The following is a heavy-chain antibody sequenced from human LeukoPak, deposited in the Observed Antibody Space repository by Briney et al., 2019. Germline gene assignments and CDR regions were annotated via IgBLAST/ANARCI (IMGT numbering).Heavy chain of an antibody. J-gene: IGHJ4*02. CDR1: GYTFSGYY. D-gene: IGHD3-10*01. Sequence: ASVKVSCKASGYTFSGYYIHWVRQAPGQGLEWMGWTNPNSGATNYAQKFQDRVTMTRDTSITTAYMELSRLTSDDTAVYYCARVGLYGSGSYLVYWGQGTLVTVSS. CDR2: TNPNSGAT. V-gene: IGHV1-2*02. CDR3: ARVGLYGSGSYLVY.